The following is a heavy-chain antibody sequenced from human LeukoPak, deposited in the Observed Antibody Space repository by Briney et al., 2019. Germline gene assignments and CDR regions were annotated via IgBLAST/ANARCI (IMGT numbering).Heavy chain of an antibody. CDR3: ARGGYYGSGSDFRFDP. V-gene: IGHV4-34*01. CDR2: INHSGST. Sequence: SETLSLTCAVYGGSFSGYYWSWIRQPPGKGLEWIGEINHSGSTNYNPSLKSRVTISVDTSKNQFSLKLNSVTAADTAVYYCARGGYYGSGSDFRFDPWGQGTLVTVSS. J-gene: IGHJ5*02. D-gene: IGHD3-10*01. CDR1: GGSFSGYY.